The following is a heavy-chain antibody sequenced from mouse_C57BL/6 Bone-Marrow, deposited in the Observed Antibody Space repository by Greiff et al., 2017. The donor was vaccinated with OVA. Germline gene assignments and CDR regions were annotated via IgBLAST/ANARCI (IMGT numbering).Heavy chain of an antibody. D-gene: IGHD2-4*01. V-gene: IGHV1-61*01. CDR1: GYTFTSYW. J-gene: IGHJ4*01. Sequence: VKLQQPGAELVRPGSSVKLSCKASGYTFTSYWMDWVKQRPGQGLEWIGNIYPSDSETHYNQKFKDKATLTVDKSSSTAYMQLSSLTSEDSAVYYCARLRLRDAMDYWGQGTSVTVSS. CDR2: IYPSDSET. CDR3: ARLRLRDAMDY.